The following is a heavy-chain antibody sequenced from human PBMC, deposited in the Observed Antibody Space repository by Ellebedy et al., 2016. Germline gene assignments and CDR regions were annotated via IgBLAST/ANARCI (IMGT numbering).Heavy chain of an antibody. Sequence: GRSLRLSXAAPGFSFSTYPMTWARHAPGKGLDWVALIYAISITIYADSLRGRFTLSRHNAKNMVFLHMAALTTDDTAVYYRARSPNNGIDAFDIWGPGTTVTV. V-gene: IGHV3-53*04. D-gene: IGHD1-14*01. CDR2: IYAISIT. CDR3: ARSPNNGIDAFDI. CDR1: GFSFSTYP. J-gene: IGHJ3*02.